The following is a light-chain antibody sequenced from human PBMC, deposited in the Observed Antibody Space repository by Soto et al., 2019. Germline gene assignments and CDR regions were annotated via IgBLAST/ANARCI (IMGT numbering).Light chain of an antibody. J-gene: IGLJ1*01. CDR1: SSDVGAYNY. CDR3: CSYAGNIWV. V-gene: IGLV2-11*01. Sequence: QSVLTQPRSVSGSPGQSVTISCTGTSSDVGAYNYVSWYQQHPGKAPKLMIYDFIKRPSGIPDRFSGSKSGNTASLTIAGLQAEDEADYYCCSYAGNIWVFGTGTKVTVL. CDR2: DFI.